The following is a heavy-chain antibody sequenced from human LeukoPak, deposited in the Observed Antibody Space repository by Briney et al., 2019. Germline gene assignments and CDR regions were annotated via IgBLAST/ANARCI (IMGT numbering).Heavy chain of an antibody. D-gene: IGHD5-24*01. J-gene: IGHJ4*02. CDR1: GXTVSTNY. Sequence: PRGSLRLSCADSGXTVSTNYLSSVPQAPGKGLEWVSLLYSGGSTYYADSVKGRFTISRDNSKNTLYLQMNSLTAEDTAVYYCARTFLSGDGYKVGYFDYWGQGTLVTVSS. CDR3: ARTFLSGDGYKVGYFDY. V-gene: IGHV3-53*01. CDR2: LYSGGST.